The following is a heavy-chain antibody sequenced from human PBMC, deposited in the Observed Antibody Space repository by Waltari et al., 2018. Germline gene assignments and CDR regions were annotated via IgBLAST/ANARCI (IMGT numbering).Heavy chain of an antibody. Sequence: EVQLVESGGGLVQPGGSLRPSGSASGFCFSSLFLHWVRQAPGKGLEHVSGILSDGGSTYYADSVNGRFSISRDNSKNTVYLQMSSLRAEDTAMYYCAKGPQRYLEWLLPYDFWGQGTLVTVSS. CDR3: AKGPQRYLEWLLPYDF. CDR1: GFCFSSLF. D-gene: IGHD3-3*01. V-gene: IGHV3-64D*06. CDR2: ILSDGGST. J-gene: IGHJ4*02.